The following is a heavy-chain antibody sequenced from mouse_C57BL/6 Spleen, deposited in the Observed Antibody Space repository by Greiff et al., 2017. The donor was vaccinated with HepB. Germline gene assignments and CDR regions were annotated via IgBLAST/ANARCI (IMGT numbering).Heavy chain of an antibody. Sequence: EVKLQESGPGLVKPSQSLSLTCSVTGYSITSGYYWNWIRQFPGNKLEWMGYISYDGSNNYNPSLKNRISITRDTSKNQFFLKLNSVTTEDTATYYCALWDEAYWGQGTLVTVSA. CDR2: ISYDGSN. J-gene: IGHJ3*01. V-gene: IGHV3-6*01. D-gene: IGHD4-1*01. CDR1: GYSITSGYY. CDR3: ALWDEAY.